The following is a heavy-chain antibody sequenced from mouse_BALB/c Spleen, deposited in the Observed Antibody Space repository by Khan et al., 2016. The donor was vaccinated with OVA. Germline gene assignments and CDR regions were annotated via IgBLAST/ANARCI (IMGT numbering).Heavy chain of an antibody. D-gene: IGHD1-1*01. J-gene: IGHJ4*01. CDR3: ARDFHYYGSRGALDY. CDR1: GYTFTSYS. CDR2: INPSNAYT. V-gene: IGHV1-4*01. Sequence: QVQLQQSGAELARPGASVKMSCKASGYTFTSYSMHWIKQRPGQGLEWIGNINPSNAYTNYNQKFKDNATLTADKSSSTAYMQLSSLTSEDSAVXYCARDFHYYGSRGALDYWGQGTSVTVSS.